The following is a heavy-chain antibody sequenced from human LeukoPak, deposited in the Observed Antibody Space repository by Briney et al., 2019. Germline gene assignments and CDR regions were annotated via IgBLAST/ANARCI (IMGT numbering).Heavy chain of an antibody. CDR2: ISYDGGNQ. Sequence: GGSLRLSCSATGFTFSSYGMHWVRQAPGKGLEWVAAISYDGGNQDFIDSVKGRFTISRDNSKNTLYLQMNSLRAEDTAVYYCAKMSSSGWYVSGYFDYWGQGTLVTVSS. CDR1: GFTFSSYG. CDR3: AKMSSSGWYVSGYFDY. D-gene: IGHD6-19*01. V-gene: IGHV3-30*18. J-gene: IGHJ4*02.